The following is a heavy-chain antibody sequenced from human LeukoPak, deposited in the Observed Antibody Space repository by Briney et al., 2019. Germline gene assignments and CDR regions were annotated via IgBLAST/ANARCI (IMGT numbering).Heavy chain of an antibody. CDR1: GFTFSNYA. Sequence: GGSLRLSCAASGFTFSNYAMSWVRQAPGKGVEWVSTISGSGGSTYYADSVKGRFTISRDNSNNTLHLQMNSLRAEDTAVYYCAKAALLGHSSSWYDYWGQGTLVTVSS. D-gene: IGHD6-13*01. CDR3: AKAALLGHSSSWYDY. V-gene: IGHV3-23*01. J-gene: IGHJ4*02. CDR2: ISGSGGST.